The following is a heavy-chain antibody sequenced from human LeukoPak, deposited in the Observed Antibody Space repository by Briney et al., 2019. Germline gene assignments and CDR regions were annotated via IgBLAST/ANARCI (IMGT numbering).Heavy chain of an antibody. CDR1: GVSFSGYY. CDR2: IYYSGST. V-gene: IGHV4-31*11. Sequence: PSETLSLTCAVYGVSFSGYYWSWIRQHPGKGLEWIGYIYYSGSTYYNPSLKSRVTISVDTPKNQFSLKLGSVTAADTAVYYCAREVAAANWFDPWGQGTLVTVSS. CDR3: AREVAAANWFDP. J-gene: IGHJ5*02. D-gene: IGHD6-13*01.